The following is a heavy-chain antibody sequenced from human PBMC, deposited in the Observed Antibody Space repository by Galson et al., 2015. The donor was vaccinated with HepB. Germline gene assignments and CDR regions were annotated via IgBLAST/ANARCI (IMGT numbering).Heavy chain of an antibody. CDR3: ARDPYYGSGSYYQQIDY. CDR2: ISSSSSYI. D-gene: IGHD3-10*01. J-gene: IGHJ4*02. Sequence: SLRLSCAASGFTYSSYSMNWVRQAPGKGLEWVSSISSSSSYIYYADSVKGRFTISRDNAKNSLYLQMNSLRAEDTAVYYCARDPYYGSGSYYQQIDYWGQGTLVTVSS. CDR1: GFTYSSYS. V-gene: IGHV3-21*01.